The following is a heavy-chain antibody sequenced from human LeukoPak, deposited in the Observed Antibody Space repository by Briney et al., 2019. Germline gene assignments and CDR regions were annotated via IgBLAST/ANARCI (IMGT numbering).Heavy chain of an antibody. CDR1: GGSISSYY. D-gene: IGHD3-22*01. V-gene: IGHV4-59*01. CDR3: ASTIDYYDSSGYSN. J-gene: IGHJ3*01. Sequence: SETLSLTCTVSGGSISSYYWSWIRQPPGKGLEWIGYIYYSGSTNYNPSLKSRVTISVDTSKNQFSLKLSSVTAADTAVYYCASTIDYYDSSGYSNWGQGTMVTVSS. CDR2: IYYSGST.